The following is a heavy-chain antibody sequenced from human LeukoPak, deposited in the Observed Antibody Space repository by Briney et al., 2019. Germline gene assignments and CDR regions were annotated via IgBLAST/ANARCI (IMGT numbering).Heavy chain of an antibody. CDR3: IRGTVGAPGNDY. V-gene: IGHV3-74*01. CDR1: GFTFSSYW. Sequence: PGGSLRLSCAASGFTFSSYWMHWVRQAPGKGLVWVSRIDTDGSFTSYADSVRGRFTISRDNAKNTLYLQMSSLRAEDTAVYYCIRGTVGAPGNDYRGQGTLVTVSS. D-gene: IGHD1-26*01. CDR2: IDTDGSFT. J-gene: IGHJ4*02.